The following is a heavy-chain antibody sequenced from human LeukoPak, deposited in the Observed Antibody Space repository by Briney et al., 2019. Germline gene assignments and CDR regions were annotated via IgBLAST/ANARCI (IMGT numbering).Heavy chain of an antibody. D-gene: IGHD3-22*01. CDR3: AKDQDYYDSSGYSFDY. V-gene: IGHV3-23*01. CDR1: GFTFSNYA. CDR2: ISGSGGST. Sequence: PGGSLRLSCAASGFTFSNYAMSWVRQAPGKGLEWVSAISGSGGSTYYADSVKGRFTISRDNSKNTLYLQMNSLRAEDTAVYYCAKDQDYYDSSGYSFDYWGQGTLVTVSS. J-gene: IGHJ4*02.